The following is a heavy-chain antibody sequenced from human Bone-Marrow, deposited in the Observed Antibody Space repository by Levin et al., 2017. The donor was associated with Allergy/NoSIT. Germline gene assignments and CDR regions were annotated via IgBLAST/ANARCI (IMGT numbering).Heavy chain of an antibody. CDR2: ISGNNVNT. V-gene: IGHV1-18*01. Sequence: GESLKISCKASGYTFTSFAISWVRQAPGQGLEWMGWISGNNVNTNYAQSLQGRVSMTTDTSTSTAYMELTSLRSDDTAVYYCARAEWSSPSGVDYWGQGTRVTVSS. D-gene: IGHD3-3*01. J-gene: IGHJ4*02. CDR1: GYTFTSFA. CDR3: ARAEWSSPSGVDY.